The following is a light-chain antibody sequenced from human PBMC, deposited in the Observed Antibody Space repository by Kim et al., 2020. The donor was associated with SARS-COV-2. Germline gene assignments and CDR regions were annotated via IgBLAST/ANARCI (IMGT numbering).Light chain of an antibody. Sequence: KTRTISWTRTSGASGGSYVQWYQQRQGSAPTTVLYEDKQRPSGVPDRFSGSIHSSSNSASLTISGLKTEDEDDYYCQSSDGNNHWVFGGGTQLTVL. CDR2: EDK. V-gene: IGLV6-57*03. J-gene: IGLJ3*02. CDR3: QSSDGNNHWV. CDR1: SGASGGSY.